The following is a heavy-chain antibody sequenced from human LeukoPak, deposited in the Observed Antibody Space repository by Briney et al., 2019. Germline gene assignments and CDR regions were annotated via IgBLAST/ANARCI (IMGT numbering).Heavy chain of an antibody. CDR2: ISWNGGTI. D-gene: IGHD6-6*01. CDR1: GFTFQDYA. V-gene: IGHV3-9*03. Sequence: PGGSMRLSXAASGFTFQDYAMHWVRQAPGKGLEWVSGISWNGGTIDYADSVKGRFTISRDNAKNSLYLQMNSLRPEDMALYYCAKGPTYSSSSLFDYWGQGILVAVSS. J-gene: IGHJ4*02. CDR3: AKGPTYSSSSLFDY.